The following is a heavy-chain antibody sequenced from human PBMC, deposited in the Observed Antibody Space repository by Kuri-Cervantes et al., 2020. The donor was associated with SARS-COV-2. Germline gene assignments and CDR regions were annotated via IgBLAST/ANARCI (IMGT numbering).Heavy chain of an antibody. CDR3: ARELGLTTVNWFDP. D-gene: IGHD4-17*01. CDR1: GGSISSSSYY. V-gene: IGHV4-39*02. J-gene: IGHJ5*02. CDR2: IYYSGST. Sequence: ESLKISCTVSGGSISSSSYYWGWIRQPPGKGLEWIGSIYYSGSTYYNPSLKSRVTISVDTSENQFSLKLSSVTAADTAVYYCARELGLTTVNWFDPWGQGTLVTVSS.